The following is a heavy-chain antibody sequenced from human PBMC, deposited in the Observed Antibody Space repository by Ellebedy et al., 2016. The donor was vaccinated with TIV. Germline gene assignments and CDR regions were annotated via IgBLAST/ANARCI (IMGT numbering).Heavy chain of an antibody. CDR2: ISSSSSYI. D-gene: IGHD3-22*01. Sequence: GESLKISCAASGFTFSSYSINWVRQAPGKGLEWVSSISSSSSYIYYADSVKGRFTISRDNAKNSLYLQMNSLRAEDTAVYYCARCEDYDSSGYYLVYWGQGTLVTVSS. CDR1: GFTFSSYS. V-gene: IGHV3-21*01. CDR3: ARCEDYDSSGYYLVY. J-gene: IGHJ4*02.